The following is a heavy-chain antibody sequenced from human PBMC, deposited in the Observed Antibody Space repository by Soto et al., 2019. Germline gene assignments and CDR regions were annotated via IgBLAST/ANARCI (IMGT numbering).Heavy chain of an antibody. J-gene: IGHJ4*02. D-gene: IGHD6-6*01. Sequence: SVKVSCKASGGTFSSYTISWVRQAPGQGLEWMGRIIPILGIANYAQKFQGRVTITADKSTSTAYMELSSLRSEDTAVYYCARVSSSSSIDYWGQGTLVTVSS. CDR2: IIPILGIA. CDR1: GGTFSSYT. CDR3: ARVSSSSSIDY. V-gene: IGHV1-69*02.